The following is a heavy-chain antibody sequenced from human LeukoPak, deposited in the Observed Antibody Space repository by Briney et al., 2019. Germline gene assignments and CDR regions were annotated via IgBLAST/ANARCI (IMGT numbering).Heavy chain of an antibody. V-gene: IGHV4-39*01. Sequence: SETLSLTCTVSGGSISTGGYYWGWIRQPPGKGLEWIGSIYYSGRTYYNPSLKSRVTISVDTSKNQFSLKLTSVTAADTAVYYCARAVTLLGGDYLHGWFDPWGQGTLVTVSS. CDR2: IYYSGRT. J-gene: IGHJ5*02. D-gene: IGHD4-17*01. CDR1: GGSISTGGYY. CDR3: ARAVTLLGGDYLHGWFDP.